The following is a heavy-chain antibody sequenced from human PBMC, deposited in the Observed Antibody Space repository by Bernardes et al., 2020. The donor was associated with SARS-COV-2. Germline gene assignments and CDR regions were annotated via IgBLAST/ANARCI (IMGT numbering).Heavy chain of an antibody. CDR3: ARGLYYDFWSGYFPDASGYYGMDV. D-gene: IGHD3-3*01. CDR1: GFTFSSYG. V-gene: IGHV3-30*03. J-gene: IGHJ6*02. Sequence: SLRLSCAASGFTFSSYGMHWVRQAQGKGLEWVAVISYDGSNKYYADSVKGRFTISRDNSKNTLYLQMNSLRAEDTAVYYCARGLYYDFWSGYFPDASGYYGMDVWGQGTTVTVSS. CDR2: ISYDGSNK.